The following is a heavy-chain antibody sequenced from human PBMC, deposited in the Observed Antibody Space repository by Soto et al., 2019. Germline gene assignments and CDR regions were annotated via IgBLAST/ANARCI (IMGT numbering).Heavy chain of an antibody. D-gene: IGHD3-10*01. V-gene: IGHV3-23*01. CDR1: GXTFGSTY. CDR3: VKNSGWFNT. Sequence: GSLRLSCAASGXTFGSTYMSWVRQAPGEGLEWVSTIDGSGGITYYADSVKGRFTISMENSRNTVYMQMNSLRGDDTALYYCVKNSGWFNTWGQGALGTVSS. CDR2: IDGSGGIT. J-gene: IGHJ5*02.